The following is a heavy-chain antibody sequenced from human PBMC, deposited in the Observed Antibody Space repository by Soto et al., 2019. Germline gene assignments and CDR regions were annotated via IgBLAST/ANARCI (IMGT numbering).Heavy chain of an antibody. Sequence: EVQLVESGGGVVQPGGSLKLSCAASGFTFSGSAMQWVRQASGEGLEWLGRIGSRGDSYATAYAASVKDRFTISRDDSKNTAFRQMNNRKTEDTAVYYCSRDDADWLFNWGQGALVTVSS. V-gene: IGHV3-73*02. CDR1: GFTFSGSA. CDR2: IGSRGDSYAT. D-gene: IGHD4-17*01. J-gene: IGHJ4*02. CDR3: SRDDADWLFN.